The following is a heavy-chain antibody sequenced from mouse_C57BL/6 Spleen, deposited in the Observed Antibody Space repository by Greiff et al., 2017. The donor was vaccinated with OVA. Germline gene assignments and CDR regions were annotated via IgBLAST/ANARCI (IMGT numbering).Heavy chain of an antibody. CDR1: GYSFTGYF. J-gene: IGHJ1*03. D-gene: IGHD1-1*01. Sequence: VQLKQSGPELVKPGDSVKISCKASGYSFTGYFMNWVMQSHGKSLEWIGRINPYNGDTFYSQKFKGKATLTVDKSSSTAHMELRSLTSEDSAVYYCAREGYYYGSTLGYFDVWGTGTTVTVSS. CDR3: AREGYYYGSTLGYFDV. V-gene: IGHV1-20*01. CDR2: INPYNGDT.